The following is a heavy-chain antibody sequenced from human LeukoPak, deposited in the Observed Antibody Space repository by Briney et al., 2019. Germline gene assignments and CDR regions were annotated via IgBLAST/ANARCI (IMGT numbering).Heavy chain of an antibody. J-gene: IGHJ4*02. D-gene: IGHD6-19*01. V-gene: IGHV1-18*01. Sequence: ASVKVSCKTSGYTFSSYGVDWVRQAPGQGREWMGWSSPYKGDSKFAEKFQGRVTMTTDTSTSTAFTELRSLRSDDTGVYYCARVSYNTGWNGDYWGQGTLVTVSS. CDR3: ARVSYNTGWNGDY. CDR1: GYTFSSYG. CDR2: SSPYKGDS.